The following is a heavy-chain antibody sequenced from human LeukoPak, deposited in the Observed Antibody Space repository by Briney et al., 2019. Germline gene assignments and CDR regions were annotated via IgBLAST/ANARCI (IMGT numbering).Heavy chain of an antibody. CDR3: AREFGHPGGYSYQDY. V-gene: IGHV3-30*04. CDR1: GFTFSSHA. J-gene: IGHJ4*02. D-gene: IGHD5-18*01. CDR2: ISYDGSNK. Sequence: GRSLRLSCAASGFTFSSHAMHWVRQAPGKGLEWVAVISYDGSNKYYADSVKGRFTISRDNSKNTLYLQMNSLRAEDTAVYYCAREFGHPGGYSYQDYWGQGTLVTVSS.